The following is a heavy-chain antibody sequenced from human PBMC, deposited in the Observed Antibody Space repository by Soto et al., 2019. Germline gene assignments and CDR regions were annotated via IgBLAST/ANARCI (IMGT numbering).Heavy chain of an antibody. CDR2: IIPILGIA. Sequence: QVQLVQSGAEVKKPGSSVKVSCKASGGTFSSYTISWVREAPGQGLEWMGRIIPILGIANYAQKFQGRVTITADKSTSTAYMELSSLRSEDTAVYYCARGAQAYGDYTPLNWYFDLWGRGTLVTVSS. V-gene: IGHV1-69*02. J-gene: IGHJ2*01. D-gene: IGHD4-17*01. CDR3: ARGAQAYGDYTPLNWYFDL. CDR1: GGTFSSYT.